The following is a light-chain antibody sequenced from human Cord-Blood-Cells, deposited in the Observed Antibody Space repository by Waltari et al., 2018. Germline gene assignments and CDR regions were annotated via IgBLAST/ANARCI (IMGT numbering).Light chain of an antibody. CDR3: NSRDSSGNHLV. CDR2: GKN. V-gene: IGLV3-19*01. J-gene: IGLJ3*02. CDR1: SLRSYY. Sequence: SSELTQDPAVSVALGQTVRFTCQGDSLRSYYESWYQQKPGQAPVLVIYGKNNRPSGIPDRFSGFSSGNTAALTITGAQAEDEADYYCNSRDSSGNHLVFGGGTKLTVL.